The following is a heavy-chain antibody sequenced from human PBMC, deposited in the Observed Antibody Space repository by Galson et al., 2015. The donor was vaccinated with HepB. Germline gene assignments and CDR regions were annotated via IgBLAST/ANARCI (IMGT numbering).Heavy chain of an antibody. Sequence: SETLSLTCTVSGGSISSSSYYWGWIRQPPGKGLEWIGSIYYSGSTYYNPSLKSRVTISVDTSKNQFSLKLSSVTAADTAVYYCATCEVDTAMDYYYYYGMDVWGQGTTVTVSS. CDR2: IYYSGST. CDR1: GGSISSSSYY. J-gene: IGHJ6*02. V-gene: IGHV4-39*01. D-gene: IGHD5-18*01. CDR3: ATCEVDTAMDYYYYYGMDV.